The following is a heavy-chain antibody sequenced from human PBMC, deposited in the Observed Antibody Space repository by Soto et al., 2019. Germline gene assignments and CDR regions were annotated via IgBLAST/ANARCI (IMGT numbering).Heavy chain of an antibody. CDR3: VRRHVSATGIDWFDP. J-gene: IGHJ5*02. Sequence: ASVKVSCKASGYTFTSYGIHWVRQAPGQRLEWMGWINAANGDTKYSPKFQGGVTITRDTSASTAYMELSSLRSEDTAVYYCVRRHVSATGIDWFDPWGQGTLVTVSS. D-gene: IGHD6-13*01. V-gene: IGHV1-3*01. CDR1: GYTFTSYG. CDR2: INAANGDT.